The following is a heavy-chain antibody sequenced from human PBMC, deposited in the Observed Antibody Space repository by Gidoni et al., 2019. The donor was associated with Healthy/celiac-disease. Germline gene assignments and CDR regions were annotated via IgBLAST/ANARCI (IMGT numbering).Heavy chain of an antibody. CDR3: AKDREGMVVPSGGMDV. CDR1: GFTFNDYA. V-gene: IGHV3-9*01. CDR2: IRWNSGSI. Sequence: EVQLVESGGGLVLPGRSLRLSFAASGFTFNDYAMHWVRQAPGMGLEWVSGIRWNSGSIGYADSVTGRFTISRDNDKNSLYLQMNSLRAEDTALYYCAKDREGMVVPSGGMDVWGQGTTVTVSS. J-gene: IGHJ6*02. D-gene: IGHD2-15*01.